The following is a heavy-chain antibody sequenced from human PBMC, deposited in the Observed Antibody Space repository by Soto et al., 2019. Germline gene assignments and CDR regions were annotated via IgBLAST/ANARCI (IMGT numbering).Heavy chain of an antibody. CDR3: ARDLAHGIPDY. Sequence: ASVKVSCKTSGFTLSSSAVHWVRQARGQGLEWMGWIDANSGGTNYAQKFQGWVTMTRDTSISTGYMELSRLRSEDTAVYYCARDLAHGIPDYWGQGTLVTVSS. V-gene: IGHV1-2*04. CDR1: GFTLSSSA. CDR2: IDANSGGT. J-gene: IGHJ4*02. D-gene: IGHD2-21*01.